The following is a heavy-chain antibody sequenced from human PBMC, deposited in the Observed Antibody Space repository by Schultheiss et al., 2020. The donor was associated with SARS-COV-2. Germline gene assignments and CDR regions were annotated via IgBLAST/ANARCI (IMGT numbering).Heavy chain of an antibody. J-gene: IGHJ6*02. Sequence: GESLKISCAASGFTFSSYSMNWVRQAPGKGLEWVSSISSSSSYIYYADSVKGRFTISRDNAKNTLYLQMNSLRADDTAMYYCARKSEGGWSLYGMDVWGQGTTVTVSS. CDR3: ARKSEGGWSLYGMDV. D-gene: IGHD2-15*01. CDR1: GFTFSSYS. V-gene: IGHV3-21*01. CDR2: ISSSSSYI.